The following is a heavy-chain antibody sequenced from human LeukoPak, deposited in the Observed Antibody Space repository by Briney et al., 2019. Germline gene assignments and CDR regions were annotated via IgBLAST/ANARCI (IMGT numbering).Heavy chain of an antibody. CDR3: ARVYQSAEYYFDF. J-gene: IGHJ4*02. V-gene: IGHV4-59*01. D-gene: IGHD2-2*01. CDR2: IYYTGST. CDR1: GGSIDSYC. Sequence: SETLCLTCTVSGGSIDSYCWSWIRQPPGKGLEWMGYIYYTGSTDYHPSLKSRVTISLDTSKTQFPLKLTPVTAADAAVYYCARVYQSAEYYFDFWGKGNLVSVSS.